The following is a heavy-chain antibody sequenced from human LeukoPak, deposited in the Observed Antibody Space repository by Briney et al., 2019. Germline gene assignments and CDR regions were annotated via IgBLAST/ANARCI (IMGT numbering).Heavy chain of an antibody. V-gene: IGHV1-69*04. CDR3: AREHLTGLLDY. Sequence: GASVKVSFKASGGTFSSYTISWVRQAPGQGLEWMGRIIPILGIANYAKKFQGRVTITADKSTSTAYMELSSLRSEDTAVYYCAREHLTGLLDYWGQGTLVTVSS. D-gene: IGHD4/OR15-4a*01. CDR2: IIPILGIA. CDR1: GGTFSSYT. J-gene: IGHJ4*02.